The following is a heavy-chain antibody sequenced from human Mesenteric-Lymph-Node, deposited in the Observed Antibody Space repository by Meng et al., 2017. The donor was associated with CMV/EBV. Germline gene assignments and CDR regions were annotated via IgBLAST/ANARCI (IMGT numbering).Heavy chain of an antibody. CDR2: IKHDGTEK. CDR1: GFTFSNYW. V-gene: IGHV3-7*01. J-gene: IGHJ4*02. D-gene: IGHD2-21*01. CDR3: ARDWGTGTECNGDCLSY. Sequence: GGSLRLSCAASGFTFSNYWMTWVRQAPGKGLEWVASIKHDGTEKYFVHSVKGRFTISRDNAKNSLYVQMYSLRAEDTAIYYCARDWGTGTECNGDCLSYWDQGTLVTVSS.